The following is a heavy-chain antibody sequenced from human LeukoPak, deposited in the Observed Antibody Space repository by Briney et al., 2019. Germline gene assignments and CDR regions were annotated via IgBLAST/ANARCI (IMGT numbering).Heavy chain of an antibody. Sequence: SETLSLTCTVSGGSISSSSYYWGWIRQPPGKGLEWIGSIYYSGSTYYNPSLKSRVTISVDTSKNQFSLKLSSVTAADTAVYYCARYIVGATSDFDYWGQGTLVTVSS. D-gene: IGHD1-26*01. CDR3: ARYIVGATSDFDY. CDR1: GGSISSSSYY. CDR2: IYYSGST. V-gene: IGHV4-39*01. J-gene: IGHJ4*02.